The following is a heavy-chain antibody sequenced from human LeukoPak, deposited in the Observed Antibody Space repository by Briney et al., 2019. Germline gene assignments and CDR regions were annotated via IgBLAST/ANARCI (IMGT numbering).Heavy chain of an antibody. CDR2: IYYTGST. D-gene: IGHD6-13*01. V-gene: IGHV4-59*08. Sequence: SETLSLTCTGSGDSIINNYWTLIGQPAGRTLGWIGFIYYTGSTNYNPSPKSRVTMALDTSQRQFSLTLTSVTTADTAVYYCARQKPAPGTYYFDHWGHGTLVTVSS. CDR3: ARQKPAPGTYYFDH. CDR1: GDSIINNY. J-gene: IGHJ4*01.